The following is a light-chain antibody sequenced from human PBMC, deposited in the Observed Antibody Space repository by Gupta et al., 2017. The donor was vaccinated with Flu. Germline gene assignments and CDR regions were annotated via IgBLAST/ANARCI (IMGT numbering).Light chain of an antibody. J-gene: IGKJ2*01. CDR3: QQYGSSPQT. CDR1: QSVSSSY. Sequence: GTLSWSPGERATLSCRASQSVSSSYLAWYQQKPGQAPRLLIYGASSRATAIPDRFSGSGSGSDFTLTISRLEPEDFAVYYCQQYGSSPQTFGQGTKLDIK. V-gene: IGKV3-20*01. CDR2: GAS.